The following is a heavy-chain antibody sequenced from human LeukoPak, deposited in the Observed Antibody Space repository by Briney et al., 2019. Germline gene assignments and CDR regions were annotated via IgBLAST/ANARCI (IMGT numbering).Heavy chain of an antibody. CDR1: EFTVYNSY. D-gene: IGHD2-8*01. V-gene: IGHV3-53*01. Sequence: GGSLRLSCAVSEFTVYNSYMSWVRQAPGKGLEWVAIIYSGGDTFYVDSVKGRFTISRDKSKNTVYLPMNRLRDEDTAVYYCATRDRNNGVDYWGQGTQVTVSS. J-gene: IGHJ4*02. CDR3: ATRDRNNGVDY. CDR2: IYSGGDT.